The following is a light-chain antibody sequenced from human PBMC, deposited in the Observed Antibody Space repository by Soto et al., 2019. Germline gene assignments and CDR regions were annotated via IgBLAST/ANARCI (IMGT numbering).Light chain of an antibody. CDR2: EVS. Sequence: ALTQPPSGSGSPGQSVAVSCTGTSSDVGSYNRVSWYQQPPGTAPKLMIYEVSNRPSGVPDRFSGSKSGNTASLTISGLQAEDEADYYCSSFTSSTTYVFGTGTKVTVL. V-gene: IGLV2-18*02. J-gene: IGLJ1*01. CDR1: SSDVGSYNR. CDR3: SSFTSSTTYV.